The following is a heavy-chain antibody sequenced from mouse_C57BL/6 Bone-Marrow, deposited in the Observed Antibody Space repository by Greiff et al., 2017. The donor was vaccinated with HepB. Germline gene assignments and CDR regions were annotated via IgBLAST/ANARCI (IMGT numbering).Heavy chain of an antibody. CDR2: IYPGSGST. V-gene: IGHV1-55*01. CDR1: GYTFTSYW. Sequence: QVQLQQPGAELVKPGASVKMSCKASGYTFTSYWITWVKQRPGQGLEWIGDIYPGSGSTNYNEKFKSKATLTVDTSSSTAYMQLSSLTSEDSAVYYCAREDDYGAWLAYWGQGTLVTVSA. D-gene: IGHD2-4*01. CDR3: AREDDYGAWLAY. J-gene: IGHJ3*01.